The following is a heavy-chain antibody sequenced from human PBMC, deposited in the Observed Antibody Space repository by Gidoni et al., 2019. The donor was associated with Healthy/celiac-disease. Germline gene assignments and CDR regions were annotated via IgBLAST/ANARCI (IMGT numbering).Heavy chain of an antibody. CDR2: IYYSGST. J-gene: IGHJ5*02. CDR3: ARGNSGYGNWFDP. Sequence: QVQLQESGPGLVNPSQTLSLTCTVSGGSISRGGYYWSWIRQHPGKGLEWIGYIYYSGSTYYNPSLKSRVTISVDTSKNQFSLKLSSGTAADTAVYYCARGNSGYGNWFDPWGQGTLVTVS. V-gene: IGHV4-31*03. CDR1: GGSISRGGYY. D-gene: IGHD5-12*01.